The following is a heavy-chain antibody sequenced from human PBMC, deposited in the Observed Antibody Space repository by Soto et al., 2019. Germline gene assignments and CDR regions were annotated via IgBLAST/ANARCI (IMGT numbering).Heavy chain of an antibody. D-gene: IGHD2-21*02. Sequence: VQLVESGGGVVQPGRSLRLSCSASGFTFSSYAIHWVRQAPGKGLEWVAIVSYHGTNKYYADFVKGRFTIARDNSKDTLYLQMNSLRTEDTAVYYCARAALEYCGGDCGIDCWGQGTLVTVSS. V-gene: IGHV3-30-3*01. CDR3: ARAALEYCGGDCGIDC. J-gene: IGHJ4*02. CDR2: VSYHGTNK. CDR1: GFTFSSYA.